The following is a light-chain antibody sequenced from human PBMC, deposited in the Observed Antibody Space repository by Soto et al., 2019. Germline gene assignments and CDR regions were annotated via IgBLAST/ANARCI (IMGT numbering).Light chain of an antibody. Sequence: QSALTQPASVSGSPGQSFTISCTGTSSDVGGYNYVSWYQQHPGKAPKLMIYEVSNRPSGVSNRFSGSKSGNTASLIISGLRAEDEADYYCSSYTSISACHVVIGGGTKLTVL. J-gene: IGLJ2*01. CDR2: EVS. CDR1: SSDVGGYNY. V-gene: IGLV2-14*03. CDR3: SSYTSISACHVV.